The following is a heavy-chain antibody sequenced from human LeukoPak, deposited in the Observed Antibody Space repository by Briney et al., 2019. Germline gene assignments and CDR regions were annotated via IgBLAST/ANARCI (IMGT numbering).Heavy chain of an antibody. CDR3: ARAGYSYDFDY. CDR2: IYSGGRT. CDR1: GFTTSDNY. Sequence: GGSLRLSCAASGFTTSDNYITWVRQAPGKGLQWVSVIYSGGRTNYADSVKGRFTISRDNSKNTLYLQMNTLRVEDTAVYYCARAGYSYDFDYWGQGTLVTVSS. J-gene: IGHJ4*02. D-gene: IGHD5-18*01. V-gene: IGHV3-66*02.